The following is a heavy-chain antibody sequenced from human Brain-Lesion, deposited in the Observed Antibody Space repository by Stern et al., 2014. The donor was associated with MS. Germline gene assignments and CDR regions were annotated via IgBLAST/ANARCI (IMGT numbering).Heavy chain of an antibody. CDR3: ARDITGSSAYFAY. D-gene: IGHD1-14*01. CDR1: GFTFDDYA. Sequence: EVQLVESGGDLVQPGRSLRLSCAAFGFTFDDYAMHWVRQAPGKGLEWVAGISWNSGTIGYADSVKGRFTTSRGNAYSSLYFQMNSLRPEDTALYYCARDITGSSAYFAYWGQGTLVTVPS. J-gene: IGHJ4*02. CDR2: ISWNSGTI. V-gene: IGHV3-9*01.